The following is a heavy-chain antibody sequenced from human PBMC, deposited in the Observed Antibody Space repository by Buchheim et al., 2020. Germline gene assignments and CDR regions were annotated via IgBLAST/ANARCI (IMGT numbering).Heavy chain of an antibody. D-gene: IGHD5-24*01. CDR1: GFTFSSYG. CDR2: ISYDGSNK. V-gene: IGHV3-30*18. J-gene: IGHJ4*02. Sequence: QVQLVESGGGVVQPGRSLRLSCAASGFTFSSYGMHWVRQAPGKGLEWVAVISYDGSNKCYADSVKGRFTISRDNSKNTLYLQMNSLRAEDTAVYYCAKEGDGYNYYRPDYWGQGTL. CDR3: AKEGDGYNYYRPDY.